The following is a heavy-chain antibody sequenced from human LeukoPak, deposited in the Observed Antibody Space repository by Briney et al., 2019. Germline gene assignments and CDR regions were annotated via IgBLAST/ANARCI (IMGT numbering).Heavy chain of an antibody. D-gene: IGHD2-21*01. J-gene: IGHJ4*02. Sequence: SETLSLTCAVYGGSFSGYYWSWIRQPPGKGLEWSGEINHRGSTNYSPSLKSRVTISVDTSKNHFSLRLSSVTAADTAVYYCATLEIGDYYFDYWGQGTLVTVSS. CDR3: ATLEIGDYYFDY. CDR2: INHRGST. CDR1: GGSFSGYY. V-gene: IGHV4-34*01.